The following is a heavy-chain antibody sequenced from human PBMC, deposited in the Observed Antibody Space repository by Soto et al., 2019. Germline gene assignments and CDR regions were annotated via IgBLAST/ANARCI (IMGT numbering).Heavy chain of an antibody. CDR3: ASRGSSSSLGTPFDY. V-gene: IGHV1-69*12. D-gene: IGHD6-6*01. Sequence: QVQLVQSGAEVKKPGSSVKVSCKASGGTFSSYAISWVRQAPGQGLEWMGGIIPIFGTANYAQKFQGRVTITADEYTSTAYMELRSRRSEDTAVYYCASRGSSSSLGTPFDYWGQGTLVTVSS. CDR2: IIPIFGTA. J-gene: IGHJ4*02. CDR1: GGTFSSYA.